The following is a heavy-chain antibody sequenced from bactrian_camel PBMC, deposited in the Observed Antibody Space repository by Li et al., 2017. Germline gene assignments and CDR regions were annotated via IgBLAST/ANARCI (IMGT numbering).Heavy chain of an antibody. J-gene: IGHJ4*01. CDR3: AASVPGPYDYCTSARTRPTEYTY. CDR2: IYTGLGRA. Sequence: VQLVESGGGSVQAGGSRRLSYTPSGSIYCDNCMGWIRQAPGMEREAVAAIYTGLGRAHYAASVLGRFTISKDNARKTVYLQMNNLIPEDTAMYYCAASVPGPYDYCTSARTRPTEYTYWGQGTQVTVS. D-gene: IGHD3*01. CDR1: GSIYCDNC. V-gene: IGHV3S54*01.